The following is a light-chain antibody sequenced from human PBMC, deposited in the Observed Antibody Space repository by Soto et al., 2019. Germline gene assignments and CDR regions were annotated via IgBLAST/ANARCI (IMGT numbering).Light chain of an antibody. J-gene: IGKJ1*01. CDR1: QNVSSSY. V-gene: IGKV3-20*01. Sequence: EIVLTQSPGTLSLSPGERATLSCRASQNVSSSYLAWYHHKPGQAPRLLIYGSSARATAIPDRFSGSGSGTDFTLTIIRLEPEDCSVYYCQQYGSSPWTFGRGTKVEIK. CDR3: QQYGSSPWT. CDR2: GSS.